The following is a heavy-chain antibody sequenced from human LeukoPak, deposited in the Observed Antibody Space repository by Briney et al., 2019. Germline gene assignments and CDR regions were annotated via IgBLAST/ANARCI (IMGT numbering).Heavy chain of an antibody. J-gene: IGHJ4*02. CDR2: IIPIFGTA. V-gene: IGHV1-69*05. Sequence: SVKVSCKASGGTFSSYAISWVRQAPGQGLEWMGGIIPIFGTANYAQKFQGRVTITTDESTSTAYMELSSLRSEDTAVYYCASPSQAAYSYGYFDYWGQGTLVPVSS. D-gene: IGHD5-18*01. CDR1: GGTFSSYA. CDR3: ASPSQAAYSYGYFDY.